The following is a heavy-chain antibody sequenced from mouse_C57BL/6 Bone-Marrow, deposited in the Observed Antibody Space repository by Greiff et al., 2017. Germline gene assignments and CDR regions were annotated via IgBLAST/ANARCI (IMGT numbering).Heavy chain of an antibody. CDR1: GFNIKDYY. CDR2: IDPEDDET. CDR3: APTPIYYDDGWFAY. J-gene: IGHJ3*01. V-gene: IGHV14-2*01. Sequence: EVKLMESGAELVKPGASVKLSCTASGFNIKDYYMHWVKQRTEQGLEWIGRIDPEDDETKYAPKFQGKATITADTSSNTAYLQLSSLTSEDTAVYYCAPTPIYYDDGWFAYWGQGTLVTVSA. D-gene: IGHD2-4*01.